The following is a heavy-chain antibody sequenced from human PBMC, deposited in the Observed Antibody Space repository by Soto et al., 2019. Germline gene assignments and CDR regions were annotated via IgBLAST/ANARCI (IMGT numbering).Heavy chain of an antibody. V-gene: IGHV3-73*01. CDR1: GFTFSGSA. CDR2: IRSKANSYAT. Sequence: GSLRLSCAASGFTFSGSAMHWVRQASGKGLEWVGRIRSKANSYATAYAASVKGRFTISRDDSKNTAYLQMNSLKTEDTAVYYCTRPGLVRGVIANWFDPWGQGTLVTVSS. J-gene: IGHJ5*02. CDR3: TRPGLVRGVIANWFDP. D-gene: IGHD3-10*01.